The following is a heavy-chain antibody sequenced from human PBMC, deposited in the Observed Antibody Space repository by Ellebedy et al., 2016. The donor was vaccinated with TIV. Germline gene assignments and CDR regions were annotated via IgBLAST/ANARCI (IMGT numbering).Heavy chain of an antibody. CDR1: GYTFTRYA. V-gene: IGHV1-3*04. CDR3: ARDLPECSGGSCYYGWFDP. CDR2: INTGNGDT. D-gene: IGHD2-15*01. Sequence: AASVKVSCKASGYTFTRYAMHWVRQAPGQRLEWMGWINTGNGDTKYSQKFQGRVTITRDTSANTAYMELSSLGSEDTAVYYCARDLPECSGGSCYYGWFDPWGQGTLVTVSS. J-gene: IGHJ5*02.